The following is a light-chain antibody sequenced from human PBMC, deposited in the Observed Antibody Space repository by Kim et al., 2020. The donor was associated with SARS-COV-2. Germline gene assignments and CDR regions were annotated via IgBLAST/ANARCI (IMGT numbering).Light chain of an antibody. CDR3: AAWDDSLNGVV. Sequence: QSVLTQSPSASGTPGQRVTISCSGSSSNIGSSPVNWYQQFPGKAPKLLVYSSNRRPSGVPDRFSGSRSGTSASLAITDLQSDDEADYYCAAWDDSLNGVVFGGGTQLTVL. CDR2: SSN. J-gene: IGLJ2*01. V-gene: IGLV1-44*01. CDR1: SSNIGSSP.